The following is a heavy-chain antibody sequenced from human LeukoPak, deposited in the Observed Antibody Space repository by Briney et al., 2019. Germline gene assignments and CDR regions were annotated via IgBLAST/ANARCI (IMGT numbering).Heavy chain of an antibody. V-gene: IGHV3-33*01. Sequence: PGGSLRLSCAASGFTFSSYAMHWVRQAPGKGLEWVAVIWHDGGEKHYEDSVKGRFTISRDNSKNTLYLRMNSLRAEDTAVYYCARGWAVAGNPNWFDPWGQGTLVTVSS. CDR2: IWHDGGEK. J-gene: IGHJ5*02. CDR1: GFTFSSYA. D-gene: IGHD6-19*01. CDR3: ARGWAVAGNPNWFDP.